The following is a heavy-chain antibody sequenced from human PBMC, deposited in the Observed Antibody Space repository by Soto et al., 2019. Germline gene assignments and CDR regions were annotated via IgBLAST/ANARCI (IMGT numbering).Heavy chain of an antibody. J-gene: IGHJ6*02. CDR3: VRHCSGGGCYSDYGMDV. D-gene: IGHD2-15*01. Sequence: PSETLSLTCTVSGDSIRNFYWSWIRQPAGKGLEWIGRIYSSGSTDYNASLKSRVSMSVDRSNNQFFLRLTSVTADDTAVYYCVRHCSGGGCYSDYGMDVWGQGTKGTVS. CDR1: GDSIRNFY. V-gene: IGHV4-4*07. CDR2: IYSSGST.